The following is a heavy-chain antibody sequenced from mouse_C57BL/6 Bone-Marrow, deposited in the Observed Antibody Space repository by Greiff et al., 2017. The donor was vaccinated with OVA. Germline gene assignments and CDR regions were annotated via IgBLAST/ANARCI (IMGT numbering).Heavy chain of an antibody. CDR3: ARQRDSEAY. D-gene: IGHD3-2*02. V-gene: IGHV5-6*01. J-gene: IGHJ3*01. CDR2: ISSGGSYT. CDR1: GFTFSSYG. Sequence: DVQLVESGGDLVKPGGSLKLSCAASGFTFSSYGMSWVRQTPDKRLEWVATISSGGSYTYYPDSVKGRFTISRDNAKNTLYLQMSSLKSEDTAMYYCARQRDSEAYWGQGTLVTVSA.